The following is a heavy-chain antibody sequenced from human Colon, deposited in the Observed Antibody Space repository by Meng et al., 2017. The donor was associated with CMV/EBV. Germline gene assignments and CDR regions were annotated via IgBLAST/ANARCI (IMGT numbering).Heavy chain of an antibody. D-gene: IGHD3-3*01. CDR3: AKGGSDFWGGWKYYFEY. J-gene: IGHJ4*02. CDR2: IKYDGSNK. Sequence: GESLKISCAASGFTFSSYAMHWVRQAPGKGLEWVAFIKYDGSNKYYADSVKGRFTISRDNSKNTLYLQMNSLRAEDTAVYYCAKGGSDFWGGWKYYFEYWGQGTLVTVSS. CDR1: GFTFSSYA. V-gene: IGHV3-30*02.